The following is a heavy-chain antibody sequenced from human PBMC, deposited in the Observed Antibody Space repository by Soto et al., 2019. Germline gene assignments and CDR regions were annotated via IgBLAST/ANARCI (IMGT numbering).Heavy chain of an antibody. V-gene: IGHV1-69*13. CDR1: GGTFSSYA. CDR2: IIPIFGTA. J-gene: IGHJ4*02. CDR3: AKLRDFVVLPAGILDY. D-gene: IGHD2-8*01. Sequence: PVKVSCKASGGTFSSYAISWVRHAPGQGLEWMGGIIPIFGTANYAQKFQGRVTITADESTSTAYMELSSLRTEDTAMYYCAKLRDFVVLPAGILDYWGPGTLVTVSS.